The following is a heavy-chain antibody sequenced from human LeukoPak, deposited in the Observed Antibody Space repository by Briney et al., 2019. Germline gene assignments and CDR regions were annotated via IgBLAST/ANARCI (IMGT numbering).Heavy chain of an antibody. Sequence: GGSLRLSCAASGFTFSSYAMHWVRQAPGKGLEWVAVISYDGSNKYYADSVKGRFTISRDNSKNTLYLQMNSLRAEDTAVYYCARDHYGDYEYFDYRGQGTLVTVSS. CDR1: GFTFSSYA. D-gene: IGHD4-17*01. J-gene: IGHJ4*02. V-gene: IGHV3-30-3*01. CDR2: ISYDGSNK. CDR3: ARDHYGDYEYFDY.